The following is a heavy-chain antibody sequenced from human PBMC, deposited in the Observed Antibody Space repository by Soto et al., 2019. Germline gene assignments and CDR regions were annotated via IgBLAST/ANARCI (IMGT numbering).Heavy chain of an antibody. Sequence: GGSLRLSCAASGFIFSDYYMHWVRQGPGKGLVWVSCISGDGGRTYYADSVKGRFTISRDNAKNSLYLQMNSLRAEDTAVYYCATGLTPLYSGSSHTSVDYWGQGTLVTVSS. J-gene: IGHJ4*02. CDR2: ISGDGGRT. CDR1: GFIFSDYY. D-gene: IGHD1-26*01. CDR3: ATGLTPLYSGSSHTSVDY. V-gene: IGHV3-74*01.